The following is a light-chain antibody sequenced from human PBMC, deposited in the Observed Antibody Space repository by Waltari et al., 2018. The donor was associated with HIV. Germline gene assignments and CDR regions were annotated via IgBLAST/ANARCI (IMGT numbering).Light chain of an antibody. CDR3: ESYTSTSVWV. J-gene: IGLJ3*02. V-gene: IGLV2-14*03. Sequence: QSALTQPASVSGSPGQSITISCTGSSNDVGGYNYVSWYQQHPGKAPRLMIYDVSTRPAGVSDRFSVSKSGDTASLTISGLQPEDEADYYCESYTSTSVWVFGGGTRLTVL. CDR1: SNDVGGYNY. CDR2: DVS.